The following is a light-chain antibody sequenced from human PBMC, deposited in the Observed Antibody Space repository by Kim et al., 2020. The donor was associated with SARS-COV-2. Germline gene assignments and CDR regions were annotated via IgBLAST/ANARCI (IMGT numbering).Light chain of an antibody. Sequence: SYELTQPPSVSVSPGQTASITCSGDKLGDKYACWYQQKPGQSPVLVIYQDSKRPSGIPERFSGSNSGNTAILTIRGTQAMDEADYYCQAWDSSTAVFGGGTQLTVL. CDR2: QDS. CDR3: QAWDSSTAV. J-gene: IGLJ2*01. V-gene: IGLV3-1*01. CDR1: KLGDKY.